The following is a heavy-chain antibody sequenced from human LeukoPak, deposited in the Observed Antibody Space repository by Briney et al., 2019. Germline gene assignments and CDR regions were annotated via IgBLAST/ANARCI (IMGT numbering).Heavy chain of an antibody. V-gene: IGHV4-30-4*01. CDR1: GGSISSGDHY. Sequence: SETLSLTCTVSGGSISSGDHYWSWIRQPPGKGLEWIGYIYYSGNTYYNPSLKSRVTISVDTSKNQFSLKLSSVTPADTAVYYCARATTEDQSPSDYWGQGTLVTVSS. D-gene: IGHD4-17*01. CDR2: IYYSGNT. J-gene: IGHJ4*02. CDR3: ARATTEDQSPSDY.